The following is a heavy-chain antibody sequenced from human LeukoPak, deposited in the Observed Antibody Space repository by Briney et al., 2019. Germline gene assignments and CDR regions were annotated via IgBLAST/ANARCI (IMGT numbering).Heavy chain of an antibody. CDR1: GYSLTQLS. J-gene: IGHJ4*02. CDR3: AILPEDYAFSTGSAKDY. Sequence: ASVKVSCKVSGYSLTQLSMHWVRQGIGRGLEWMGGFDPVDGETIYAQKFQGRVTMTENTSTDTAYMELSSLRSDDTAVYYCAILPEDYAFSTGSAKDYWGQGTLVTVSS. V-gene: IGHV1-24*01. CDR2: FDPVDGET. D-gene: IGHD3-3*01.